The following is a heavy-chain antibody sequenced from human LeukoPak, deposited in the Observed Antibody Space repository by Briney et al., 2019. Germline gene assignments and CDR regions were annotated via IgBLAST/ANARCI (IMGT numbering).Heavy chain of an antibody. CDR3: ARENYIVAAGYYYYMDV. V-gene: IGHV4-61*09. J-gene: IGHJ6*03. Sequence: SETLSLTCTVSGGSISSGSYYWSWIRQPAGKGLEWIGHIYTSGNTNYNPSLKSRVTISVDTSKNQFSLKLSSVTAADTAMYYCARENYIVAAGYYYYMDVWGKGTTVTVSS. D-gene: IGHD6-13*01. CDR2: IYTSGNT. CDR1: GGSISSGSYY.